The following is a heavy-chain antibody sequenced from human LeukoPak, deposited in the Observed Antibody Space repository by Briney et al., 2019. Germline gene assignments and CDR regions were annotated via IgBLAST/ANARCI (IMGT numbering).Heavy chain of an antibody. CDR1: GYTFTSYG. Sequence: GASVKVSCKASGYTFTSYGISWVRQAPGQGLEWMGWISAYNGNTNYAQKLQGRVTMTTDTSTSTAYMELRSLRSDDTAVYYCAREELKWFGVKNGAFDIWGQGTMVTVSS. CDR2: ISAYNGNT. CDR3: AREELKWFGVKNGAFDI. D-gene: IGHD3-10*01. J-gene: IGHJ3*02. V-gene: IGHV1-18*01.